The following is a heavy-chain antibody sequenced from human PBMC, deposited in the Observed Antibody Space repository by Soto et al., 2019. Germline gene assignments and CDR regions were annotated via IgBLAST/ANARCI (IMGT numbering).Heavy chain of an antibody. CDR2: VSFDGSDI. CDR3: AKMTRGYTYGLDY. Sequence: QVQLMESGGGVVQPGKSLRLSCEGSGFTFNRHGMHWVRQPPGKGLEWLADVSFDGSDIYYADSVKGRFSISRDNSEKTVYLHMSSLRPEDTATYFCAKMTRGYTYGLDYWGQGTLVTVSS. J-gene: IGHJ4*02. D-gene: IGHD5-18*01. V-gene: IGHV3-33*08. CDR1: GFTFNRHG.